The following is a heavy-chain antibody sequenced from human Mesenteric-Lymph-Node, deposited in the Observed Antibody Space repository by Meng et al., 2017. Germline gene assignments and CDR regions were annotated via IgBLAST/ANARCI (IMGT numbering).Heavy chain of an antibody. Sequence: GESLKISCATSGFIFTTYAMSWVRQAPGKGLEWVATIRSSGDSAYYADSVKERFTISRDSSKNTLYLEMNSLRAEDSALYYCAKLQHREQQLTYFDYWGQGTLVTVSS. CDR2: IRSSGDSA. CDR1: GFIFTTYA. D-gene: IGHD6-13*01. V-gene: IGHV3-23*01. J-gene: IGHJ4*02. CDR3: AKLQHREQQLTYFDY.